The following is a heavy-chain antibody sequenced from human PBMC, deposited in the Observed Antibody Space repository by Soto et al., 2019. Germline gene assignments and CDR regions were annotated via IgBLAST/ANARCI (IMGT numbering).Heavy chain of an antibody. V-gene: IGHV1-2*04. D-gene: IGHD2-15*01. CDR2: INPNSGGT. CDR3: ARSRVPPEVVAALGGYFDY. Sequence: ASVKVSCKASGYTFTGYYMHWVRQAPGQGLEWMGWINPNSGGTNYAQKFQGWVTMTRDTSISTAYMELSRLRSDDTAVYYCARSRVPPEVVAALGGYFDYWGQGTLVTVSS. CDR1: GYTFTGYY. J-gene: IGHJ4*02.